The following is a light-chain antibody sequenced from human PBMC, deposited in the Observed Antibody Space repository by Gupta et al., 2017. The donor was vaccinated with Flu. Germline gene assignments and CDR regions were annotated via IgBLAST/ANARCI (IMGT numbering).Light chain of an antibody. CDR2: DVS. J-gene: IGKJ2*01. V-gene: IGKV1-33*01. Sequence: DVQVIQSPSSLSASVGDRVTITCQASQDIGNSLNWYQRKSGKAPELLIYDVSSLQRGVPSRFSGSGSGTDFTLTINSLQPEDISTYYCQQYDTVPPTFGQGTKVE. CDR1: QDIGNS. CDR3: QQYDTVPPT.